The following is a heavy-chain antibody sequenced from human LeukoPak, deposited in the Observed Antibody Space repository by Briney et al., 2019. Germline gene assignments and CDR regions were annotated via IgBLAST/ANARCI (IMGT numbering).Heavy chain of an antibody. CDR3: VRAGQFIAARPITFDY. Sequence: SETLSLTCTVSGGSISSYYWIWIRQSPGKGLEWIGYIYYSGSTNHNPSLKSRVTISVDTSKNQFSLKLSSVTAADTAVYYCVRAGQFIAARPITFDYWGQGTLVTVSS. D-gene: IGHD6-6*01. CDR2: IYYSGST. V-gene: IGHV4-59*01. J-gene: IGHJ4*02. CDR1: GGSISSYY.